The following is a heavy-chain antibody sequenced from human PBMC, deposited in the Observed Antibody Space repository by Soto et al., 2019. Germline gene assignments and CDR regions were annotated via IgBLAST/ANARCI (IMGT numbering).Heavy chain of an antibody. J-gene: IGHJ4*02. CDR3: ARYHDSSGYFDY. Sequence: SETLSLTCAVSGGSISIGGYYWSWIRQHPGKGLEWIGYIYYSGSTYYNPSLKSRVTISVDTSKNQFSLKLSSVTAADTAVYYCARYHDSSGYFDYWGQGTLVTVSS. D-gene: IGHD3-22*01. CDR2: IYYSGST. V-gene: IGHV4-31*02. CDR1: GGSISIGGYY.